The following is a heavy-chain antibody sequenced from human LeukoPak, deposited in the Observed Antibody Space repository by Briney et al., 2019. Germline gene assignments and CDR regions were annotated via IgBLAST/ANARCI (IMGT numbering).Heavy chain of an antibody. D-gene: IGHD3-16*01. J-gene: IGHJ4*02. CDR2: IRSNGNV. Sequence: PGGSLRLSCAASGFTFSIYGMNWVRQSLEKGLEWVSSIRSNGNVYYADSVKGRFTISRDNAENSLSLQMNSLTPEDAAIYFCARDWGRRTAPFDHWGRGTRVTVSS. CDR1: GFTFSIYG. CDR3: ARDWGRRTAPFDH. V-gene: IGHV3-21*01.